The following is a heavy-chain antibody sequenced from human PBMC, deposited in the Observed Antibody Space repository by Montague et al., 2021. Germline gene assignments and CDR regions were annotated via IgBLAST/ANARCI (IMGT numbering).Heavy chain of an antibody. CDR2: IFGEGYDT. D-gene: IGHD3-10*01. CDR3: SKGRDAPDYYAMDV. Sequence: SLRLSCAASGFTFDDFAMHWVRQVPGKGLEWVSLIFGEGYDTKYADSVKGRFTISRDNSRNSLYLQMDSLKPEDSALYFCSKGRDAPDYYAMDVWGQGTTVTAS. J-gene: IGHJ6*02. V-gene: IGHV3-43*02. CDR1: GFTFDDFA.